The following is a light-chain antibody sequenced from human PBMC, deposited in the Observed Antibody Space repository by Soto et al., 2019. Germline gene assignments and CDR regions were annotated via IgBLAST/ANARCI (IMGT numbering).Light chain of an antibody. Sequence: EIVLTQSPATLSLSPGARATLSCRASQSVNSSLAWYQQKPGQAPRLLFHAASNRPPGIPARFSGSGSGTDFTLTISSLEPEDFAIYYCQQRTNWPPYLTFGGGTKVEIE. V-gene: IGKV3-11*01. J-gene: IGKJ4*01. CDR1: QSVNSS. CDR2: AAS. CDR3: QQRTNWPPYLT.